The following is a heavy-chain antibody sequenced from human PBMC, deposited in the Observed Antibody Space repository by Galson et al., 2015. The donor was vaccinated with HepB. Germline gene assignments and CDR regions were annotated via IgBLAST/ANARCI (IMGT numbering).Heavy chain of an antibody. J-gene: IGHJ6*02. CDR2: IIPIVDIA. CDR3: ARSRVEVGATSVVYYYYGMDV. V-gene: IGHV1-69*04. Sequence: SVKVSCKASGGTFNNYGISWVRQAPGQGLEWMGRIIPIVDIANHTQKFQGRVTITADKSTSTASMELSSLRSEDTAVYYCARSRVEVGATSVVYYYYGMDVWGQGTTVTVSS. CDR1: GGTFNNYG. D-gene: IGHD1-26*01.